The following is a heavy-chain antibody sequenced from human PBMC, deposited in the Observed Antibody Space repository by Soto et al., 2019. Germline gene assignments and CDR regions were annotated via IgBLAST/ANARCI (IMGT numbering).Heavy chain of an antibody. CDR3: ARQVYGSGSYAYYFDY. J-gene: IGHJ4*02. V-gene: IGHV4-39*01. D-gene: IGHD3-10*01. CDR2: IHYSGTT. CDR1: GGSISSSNYY. Sequence: PSETLSLTCTVSGGSISSSNYYGGWVRQPPGKGLEWIATIHYSGTTYYNPSLKSRVTIFVDTSKNQFSLRLTSVTAADTAVYYCARQVYGSGSYAYYFDYWGQGTLVT.